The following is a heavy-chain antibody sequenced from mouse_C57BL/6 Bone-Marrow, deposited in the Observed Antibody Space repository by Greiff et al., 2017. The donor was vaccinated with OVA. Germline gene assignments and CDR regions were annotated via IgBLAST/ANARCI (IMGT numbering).Heavy chain of an antibody. Sequence: EVMLAESGGGLVKPGGSLKLSCAASGFTFSDYGMHWVRQAPEKGLEWVAYISSGSSTIYYADTVKGRFTISRDNAKNTLFLQMTSLRSEDTAMYYCARRGQTAQATGAMDYWGQGTSVTVSS. J-gene: IGHJ4*01. CDR3: ARRGQTAQATGAMDY. CDR2: ISSGSSTI. CDR1: GFTFSDYG. D-gene: IGHD3-2*02. V-gene: IGHV5-17*01.